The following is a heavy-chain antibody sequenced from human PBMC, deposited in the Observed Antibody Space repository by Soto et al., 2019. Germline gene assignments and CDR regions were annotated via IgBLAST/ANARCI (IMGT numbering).Heavy chain of an antibody. J-gene: IGHJ6*02. Sequence: GESLKISCMGSGYKVSTWHNFTSYWIAWVRQMPGEGLEWMGIIYPDDSDTRYSPSFQGQVTISADKSINSVYLQWSSLIVSDTATYYCARPRNSILTGYPSYHGMDVWGQGTTVTVSS. D-gene: IGHD3-9*01. CDR1: GYKVSTWHNFTSYW. CDR2: IYPDDSDT. V-gene: IGHV5-51*01. CDR3: ARPRNSILTGYPSYHGMDV.